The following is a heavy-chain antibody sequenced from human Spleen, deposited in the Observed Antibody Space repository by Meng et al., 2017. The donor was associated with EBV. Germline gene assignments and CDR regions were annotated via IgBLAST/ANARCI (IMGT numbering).Heavy chain of an antibody. CDR1: GGSVSRGSYY. V-gene: IGHV4-61*01. CDR3: ARDGYSSGIDY. Sequence: QGQLQGPGPGLVKPSETLSLTCTVSGGSVSRGSYYWSWIRQPPGKGLEWIGYIYHSGSTKYNPSLTSRVTISVDTSKNQFSLNLRSVTAADTAVYYCARDGYSSGIDYWGQGTLVTVSS. CDR2: IYHSGST. D-gene: IGHD6-19*01. J-gene: IGHJ4*02.